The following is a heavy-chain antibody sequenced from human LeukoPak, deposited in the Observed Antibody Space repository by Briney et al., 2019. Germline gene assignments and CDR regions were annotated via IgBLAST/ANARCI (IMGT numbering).Heavy chain of an antibody. V-gene: IGHV3-30*02. CDR3: ARGAVVIRYFDWLKRGAFDI. Sequence: GGSLRLSCAASGFTFSSYGMHWVRQAPGKGLEWVAFIRYDGSNKYYADSVKGRFTISRDNSKNTLYLQMNSLRAEDTAVYYCARGAVVIRYFDWLKRGAFDIWGQGTMVTVSS. D-gene: IGHD3-9*01. CDR2: IRYDGSNK. J-gene: IGHJ3*02. CDR1: GFTFSSYG.